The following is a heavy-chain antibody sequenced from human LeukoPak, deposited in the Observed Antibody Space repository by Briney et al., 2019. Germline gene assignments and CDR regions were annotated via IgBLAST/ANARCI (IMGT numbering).Heavy chain of an antibody. J-gene: IGHJ6*03. CDR2: INHSGST. CDR3: ARTTGYCSSTSCYTLYYYYYMDV. Sequence: SETLSLTCAVYGGSFSVYYWSWIRQPPGKGLEWIGEINHSGSTNYNPSLKSRVTISVDTSKNQFSLKLSSVTAADTDVYYCARTTGYCSSTSCYTLYYYYYMDVWGKGTTVTVSS. V-gene: IGHV4-34*01. CDR1: GGSFSVYY. D-gene: IGHD2-2*02.